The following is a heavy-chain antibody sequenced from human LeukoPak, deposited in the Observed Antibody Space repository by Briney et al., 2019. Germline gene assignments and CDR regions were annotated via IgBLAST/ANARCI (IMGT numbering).Heavy chain of an antibody. CDR3: AGPTTVTTFCYYGMDV. CDR2: ISPYNDNT. Sequence: ASVKVSCKASGYSFPSYGISWVRQAPGQGPEWMGWISPYNDNTNYAQKLQGRATLTTDTSTSTAYMELSSLRSEDTAVYYCAGPTTVTTFCYYGMDVWGQGTTVTVSS. J-gene: IGHJ6*02. CDR1: GYSFPSYG. D-gene: IGHD4-11*01. V-gene: IGHV1-18*01.